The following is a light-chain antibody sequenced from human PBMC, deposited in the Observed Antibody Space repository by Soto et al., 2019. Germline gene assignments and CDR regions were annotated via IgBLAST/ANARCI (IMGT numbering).Light chain of an antibody. CDR3: QQYGSTPLT. J-gene: IGKJ4*01. V-gene: IGKV3-20*01. Sequence: EIVFTQSPGTLSLSPGERATLSCRASQSVGNNNLAWYQQKPGQATRFLIYDASSRATGIPDRFSGSGSGTVFTLTISRLEPEDFAVYYCQQYGSTPLTFGGGTKV. CDR2: DAS. CDR1: QSVGNNN.